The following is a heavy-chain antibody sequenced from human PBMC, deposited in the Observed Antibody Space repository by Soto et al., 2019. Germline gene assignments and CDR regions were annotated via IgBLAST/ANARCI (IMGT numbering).Heavy chain of an antibody. CDR2: ISGDGGST. J-gene: IGHJ5*02. CDR1: GFTFDDYA. Sequence: GGSLRLSCAASGFTFDDYAMHWVRQAPGKGLEWVSLISGDGGSTYYADSVKGRFTISRDNSKNSLYLQMNSLRTEDSALYYCAKVFNSGSVNWFDPWGQGTLVTVSS. CDR3: AKVFNSGSVNWFDP. D-gene: IGHD1-26*01. V-gene: IGHV3-43*02.